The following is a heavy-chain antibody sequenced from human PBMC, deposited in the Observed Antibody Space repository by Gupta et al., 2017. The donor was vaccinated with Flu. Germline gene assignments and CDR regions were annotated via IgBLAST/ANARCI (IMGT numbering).Heavy chain of an antibody. V-gene: IGHV3-23*01. D-gene: IGHD2-2*01. CDR2: TSVGGIST. CDR1: GFTFSTYA. J-gene: IGHJ6*02. CDR3: ASSQQEESTFYGVAV. Sequence: EVQLLESGGGWIQPGGSLRLPCAAYGFTFSTYAMRWVRQAPGKGLEWVSTTSVGGISTYYADSVKGRFTIARDDSKNTVYLQMNRLGVEDTAVYYCASSQQEESTFYGVAVWGQGTTVTVSS.